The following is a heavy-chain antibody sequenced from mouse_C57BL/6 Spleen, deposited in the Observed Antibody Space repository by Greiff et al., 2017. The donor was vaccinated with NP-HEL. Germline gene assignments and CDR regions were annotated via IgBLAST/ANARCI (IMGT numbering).Heavy chain of an antibody. J-gene: IGHJ4*01. Sequence: QVQLQQPGAELVKPGASVKLSCKASGYTFTSYWMHWVKQRPGQGLEWIGMINPNSGSTTYNEKFKSKATLTVDKSSSTAYLQLSSLTSEDSAVYYCARGGDGKGAMDYWGQGTSVTVSS. D-gene: IGHD2-1*01. CDR3: ARGGDGKGAMDY. CDR1: GYTFTSYW. CDR2: INPNSGST. V-gene: IGHV1-64*01.